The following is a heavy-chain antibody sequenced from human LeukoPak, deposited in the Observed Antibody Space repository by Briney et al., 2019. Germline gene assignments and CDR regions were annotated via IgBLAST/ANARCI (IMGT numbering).Heavy chain of an antibody. Sequence: GGSLRLSCAASGFTVSSNYMSWVRQAPGKGLEWVSVIYSGGSTYYADSVKGRFTISRDNSKNTLYLQMNSLRAEDTAVYYCAREGETYYYDSSGTLDYWGQGTLVTVSS. CDR1: GFTVSSNY. J-gene: IGHJ4*02. D-gene: IGHD3-22*01. CDR2: IYSGGST. CDR3: AREGETYYYDSSGTLDY. V-gene: IGHV3-66*01.